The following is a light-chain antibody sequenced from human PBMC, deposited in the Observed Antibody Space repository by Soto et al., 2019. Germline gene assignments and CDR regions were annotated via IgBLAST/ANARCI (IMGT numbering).Light chain of an antibody. J-gene: IGLJ1*01. CDR3: CSFKGTTIFL. Sequence: QSALTQPASVSGSPGQSITISCTGTSSDVGSYNLVSWYQQHPGKAPKLMIYEGSKRPSGVSNHFSGSKSGNTASLTISGPLAEDEGYYYCCSFKGTTIFLFGGGTKLTAL. CDR2: EGS. CDR1: SSDVGSYNL. V-gene: IGLV2-23*01.